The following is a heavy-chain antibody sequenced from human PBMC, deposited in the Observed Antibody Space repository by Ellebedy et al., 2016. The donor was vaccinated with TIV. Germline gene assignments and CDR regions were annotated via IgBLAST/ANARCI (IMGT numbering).Heavy chain of an antibody. J-gene: IGHJ6*02. D-gene: IGHD2-2*01. Sequence: AASVKVSCKASGYTFTGYYMHWVRQAPGQGLEWMGWINPNSGGTNYAQKFQGLVTMTRDTSISTAYMELSRLRSDDTAVYYCARGSVVPAVGPYYYYYGMDVWGQGTTVTVSS. CDR1: GYTFTGYY. CDR2: INPNSGGT. V-gene: IGHV1-2*04. CDR3: ARGSVVPAVGPYYYYYGMDV.